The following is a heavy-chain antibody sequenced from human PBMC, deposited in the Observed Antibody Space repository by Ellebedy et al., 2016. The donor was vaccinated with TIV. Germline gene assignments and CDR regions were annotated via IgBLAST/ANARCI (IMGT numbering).Heavy chain of an antibody. D-gene: IGHD2-21*01. CDR1: GFSFRSYS. CDR2: SSSSSDTK. CDR3: ARDSTWASDC. J-gene: IGHJ3*01. Sequence: GESLKISCAASGFSFRSYSMNWVRQAPGKGLEWISYSSSSSDTKYYADSVKVRFTISRDDAKNSLYLQMNSLSDEDTAVYYCARDSTWASDCWGQGTMVTVSS. V-gene: IGHV3-48*02.